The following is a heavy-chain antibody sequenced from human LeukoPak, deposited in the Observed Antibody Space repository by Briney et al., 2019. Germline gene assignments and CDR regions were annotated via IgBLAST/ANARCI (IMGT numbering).Heavy chain of an antibody. CDR3: ARVFKGGSYNWFDP. CDR2: INHSGST. CDR1: GGSFSGYY. Sequence: SETLSLTCAVYGGSFSGYYWSWIRQPPGKGLEWSGEINHSGSTNYNPSLKSRVTISVDTSKNQFSLKLSSVTAADTAVHHCARVFKGGSYNWFDPWGQGTLVTVSS. J-gene: IGHJ5*02. D-gene: IGHD1-26*01. V-gene: IGHV4-34*01.